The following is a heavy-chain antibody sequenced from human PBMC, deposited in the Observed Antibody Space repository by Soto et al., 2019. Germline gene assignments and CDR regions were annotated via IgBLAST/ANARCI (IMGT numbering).Heavy chain of an antibody. V-gene: IGHV3-53*01. Sequence: PGGSLRLSCAASGLTVSSNYMSWVRQAPGKGLEWVSVIYSGGSTYYADSVKGRFTISRDNSKNTLYLQMNSLRAEDTAVYYCAREGYDSSGYYSNWFDPWGQGTLVTVSS. CDR2: IYSGGST. D-gene: IGHD3-22*01. J-gene: IGHJ5*02. CDR3: AREGYDSSGYYSNWFDP. CDR1: GLTVSSNY.